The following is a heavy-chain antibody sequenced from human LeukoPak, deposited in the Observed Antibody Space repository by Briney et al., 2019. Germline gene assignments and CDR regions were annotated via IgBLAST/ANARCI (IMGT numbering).Heavy chain of an antibody. V-gene: IGHV4-4*07. CDR1: GGSIGNYF. CDR3: ARNALRGYIYGFDY. J-gene: IGHJ4*02. D-gene: IGHD5-18*01. CDR2: IYTTGIT. Sequence: PSETLSLTCTVSGGSIGNYFWSWIRQPAGKGLEWIGRIYTTGITNCNPSLESRVTMSVDTSKNQFSLRLNSVTAADTAVYFCARNALRGYIYGFDYWGQGTLVTVSS.